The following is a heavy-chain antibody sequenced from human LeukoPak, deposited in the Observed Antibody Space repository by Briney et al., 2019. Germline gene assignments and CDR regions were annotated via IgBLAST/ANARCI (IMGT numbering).Heavy chain of an antibody. CDR1: GFTFSNAW. J-gene: IGHJ4*02. V-gene: IGHV3-30*18. CDR2: ISYDGSNK. CDR3: AKAAEWELLHFDY. D-gene: IGHD1-26*01. Sequence: PGGSLRLSCAASGFTFSNAWMSWVRQAPGKGLEWVAVISYDGSNKYYADSVKGRFTISRDNSKNTLYLQMNSLRAEDTAVYYCAKAAEWELLHFDYWGQGTLVTVSS.